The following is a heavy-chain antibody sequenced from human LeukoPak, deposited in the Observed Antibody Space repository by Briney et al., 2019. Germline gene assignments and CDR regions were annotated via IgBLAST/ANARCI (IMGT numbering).Heavy chain of an antibody. CDR1: GFTYSNAW. CDR2: IKSKTDGGTT. V-gene: IGHV3-15*01. D-gene: IGHD3-9*01. Sequence: GGSLRLSCAASGFTYSNAWMSWVRQAPGKGLEWVGRIKSKTDGGTTDYAAPVKGRFTISRDDSKSTLYLQMNSLKTEDTAVYYCTTELSYYDILTGSYYFDYWGQGTLVTVSS. J-gene: IGHJ4*02. CDR3: TTELSYYDILTGSYYFDY.